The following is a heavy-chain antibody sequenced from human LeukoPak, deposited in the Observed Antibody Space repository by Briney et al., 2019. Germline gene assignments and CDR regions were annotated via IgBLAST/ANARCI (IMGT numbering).Heavy chain of an antibody. V-gene: IGHV1-18*01. D-gene: IGHD2-15*01. Sequence: ASVKVSCKASGYTFISYGISWVRQAPGQGLEWMGWVSAYADDTNYVQKFQGRVTMTTDTSSSTAYMELRSLRFDDTAVYYCARDCIGCHGFDYWGQGTLVTVSS. CDR3: ARDCIGCHGFDY. CDR1: GYTFISYG. CDR2: VSAYADDT. J-gene: IGHJ4*02.